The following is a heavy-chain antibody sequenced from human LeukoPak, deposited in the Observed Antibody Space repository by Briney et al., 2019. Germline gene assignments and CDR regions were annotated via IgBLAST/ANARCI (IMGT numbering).Heavy chain of an antibody. V-gene: IGHV1-18*01. CDR2: ISAYNGNT. CDR3: ARDPEAAWYFDL. Sequence: ASVKVSCKASGYTFTSYGISWVRQAPGQGLEWMGWISAYNGNTNYAQKLQGRVTMTTDTSTSTAYMELSSLRSEDTAVYYCARDPEAAWYFDLWGRGTLVTVSS. CDR1: GYTFTSYG. J-gene: IGHJ2*01.